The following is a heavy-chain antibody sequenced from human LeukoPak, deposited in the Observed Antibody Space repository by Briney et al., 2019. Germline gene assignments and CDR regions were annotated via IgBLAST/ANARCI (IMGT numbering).Heavy chain of an antibody. Sequence: ASVKVSCKASGYTFTGYYMHWVRQAPGQGLEWMGWINPNSGGTNYAQKFQGRVTMTRDTSISTAYMELRSLRSDDTAVYYCARDGEYYYGSGGKDYWGQGTLVTVSS. CDR2: INPNSGGT. CDR1: GYTFTGYY. D-gene: IGHD3-10*01. J-gene: IGHJ4*02. V-gene: IGHV1-2*02. CDR3: ARDGEYYYGSGGKDY.